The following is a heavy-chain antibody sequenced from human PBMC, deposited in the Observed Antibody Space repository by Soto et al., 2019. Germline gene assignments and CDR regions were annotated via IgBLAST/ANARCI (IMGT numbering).Heavy chain of an antibody. CDR2: IYTSGST. D-gene: IGHD6-6*01. Sequence: WETLSLTCTVSGGSISSYYRSWIRQPAGKGLEWIGRIYTSGSTNYNPSLKSRVTMSVDTSKNQFSLKLSSVTADDTAVYYCARSIAARTGLYYYFYGIDVWGEVTPVTGSS. J-gene: IGHJ6*02. V-gene: IGHV4-4*07. CDR1: GGSISSYY. CDR3: ARSIAARTGLYYYFYGIDV.